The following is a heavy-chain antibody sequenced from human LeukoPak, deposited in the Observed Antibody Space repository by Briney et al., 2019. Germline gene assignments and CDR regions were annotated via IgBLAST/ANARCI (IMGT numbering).Heavy chain of an antibody. Sequence: PSETLSLTCTISGYSISSGYYWGWIRPPPGKGLEWIGSIYHSGSTYYNPSLKSRVTISVDTSKNQFSLKLSSVTAADTAVYYCAREEYPFDYWGQGTLVTVSS. J-gene: IGHJ4*02. CDR2: IYHSGST. CDR1: GYSISSGYY. D-gene: IGHD2-2*02. V-gene: IGHV4-38-2*02. CDR3: AREEYPFDY.